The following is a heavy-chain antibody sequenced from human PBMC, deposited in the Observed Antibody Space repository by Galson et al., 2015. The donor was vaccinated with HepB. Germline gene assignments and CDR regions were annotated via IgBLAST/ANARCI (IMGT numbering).Heavy chain of an antibody. Sequence: SVKVSCKASGYTFTSYAMHWVRQAPGQRLEWMGWINAGNGNTKYSQKFQGRVTITRDTSASTAYMELSSLRSEDTAVYYCARIAYCGGDCYWEYFQHWGQGTLVTVSS. D-gene: IGHD2-21*02. V-gene: IGHV1-3*01. CDR1: GYTFTSYA. J-gene: IGHJ1*01. CDR3: ARIAYCGGDCYWEYFQH. CDR2: INAGNGNT.